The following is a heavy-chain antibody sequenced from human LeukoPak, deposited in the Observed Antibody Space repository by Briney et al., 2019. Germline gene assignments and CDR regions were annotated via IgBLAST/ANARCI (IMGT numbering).Heavy chain of an antibody. J-gene: IGHJ3*02. CDR2: ISGSSSHV. V-gene: IGHV3-21*01. Sequence: GGSLRLSCEASGFSFSIYNMTWVRLAPGRGLEWVSSISGSSSHVWYADSVKGRFTSSRDNAKNSLYLQMSSLRVEDTAVYYCARDQYYSDSSGYPYDIWGQGTMVTVSS. D-gene: IGHD3-22*01. CDR1: GFSFSIYN. CDR3: ARDQYYSDSSGYPYDI.